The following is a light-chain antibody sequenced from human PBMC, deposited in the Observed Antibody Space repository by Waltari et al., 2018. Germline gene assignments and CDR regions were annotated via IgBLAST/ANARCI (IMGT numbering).Light chain of an antibody. CDR3: QSYDTSLSVV. CDR1: GSNIGAGYD. V-gene: IGLV1-40*01. Sequence: QSVLTQPPSVSGAPGQRVTISCTGGGSNIGAGYDVHWYRQLPGKAPELLIYGVNNRSAGVPDRFVGSLAGTSASLAIAVLQAEDEADYYCQSYDTSLSVVFGGGTKLTV. CDR2: GVN. J-gene: IGLJ2*01.